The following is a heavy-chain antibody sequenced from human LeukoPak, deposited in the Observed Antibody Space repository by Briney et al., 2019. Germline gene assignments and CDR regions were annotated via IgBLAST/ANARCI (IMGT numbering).Heavy chain of an antibody. D-gene: IGHD2-2*01. J-gene: IGHJ4*02. CDR2: ISYDGITK. CDR1: GFSFSDYG. Sequence: GGSLRLSCVASGFSFSDYGMHWVRQAPGKGLEWMAVISYDGITKKYADSVQGRFTISRDNSKNTLYLQMNSLRAEDTAVYYCAKDRAVVVPACILGYWGQGTLVTVSS. CDR3: AKDRAVVVPACILGY. V-gene: IGHV3-30*18.